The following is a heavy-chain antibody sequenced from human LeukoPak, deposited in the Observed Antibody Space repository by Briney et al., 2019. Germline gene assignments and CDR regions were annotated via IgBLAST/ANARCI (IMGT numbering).Heavy chain of an antibody. CDR3: ARDKDFCSSTSCPMGY. CDR2: IIPILGIA. Sequence: ASVKVSCKASGGTFSSYAISWVRQAPGQGLEWMGRIIPILGIANYAQKFQGRVTITADESTSTAYMELSSLRSEDTAVYYCARDKDFCSSTSCPMGYWGQGTLVTVSS. J-gene: IGHJ4*02. D-gene: IGHD2-2*01. V-gene: IGHV1-69*04. CDR1: GGTFSSYA.